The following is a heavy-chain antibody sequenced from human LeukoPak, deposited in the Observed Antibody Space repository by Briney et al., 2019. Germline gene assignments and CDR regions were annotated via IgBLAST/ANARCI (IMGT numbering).Heavy chain of an antibody. CDR3: ARDSGWYLFDY. CDR1: GGSISSRGYY. V-gene: IGHV4-39*07. CDR2: MYYSGST. D-gene: IGHD6-19*01. J-gene: IGHJ4*02. Sequence: SETLSLTCTVSGGSISSRGYYWGWIRQPPGKGLEWIGSMYYSGSTYYNPSLKSRVTISVDTSKNQFSLKLSSVTAAAAAVYYCARDSGWYLFDYWGQGTLVTVSS.